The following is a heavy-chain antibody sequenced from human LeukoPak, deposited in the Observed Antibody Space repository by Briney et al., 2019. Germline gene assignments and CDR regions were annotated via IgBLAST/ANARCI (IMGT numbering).Heavy chain of an antibody. J-gene: IGHJ4*02. CDR2: LNWNGGST. CDR1: GFTFDDYG. D-gene: IGHD3-3*01. Sequence: GGSLRLSCAASGFTFDDYGMSWVRQAPGKGLEWVSGLNWNGGSTGYADSVKGRFTISRDNAKNSLYLQMNSLRAEDTALYYCARIGITIFGVVISFFDYWGQGTLVTVSS. CDR3: ARIGITIFGVVISFFDY. V-gene: IGHV3-20*04.